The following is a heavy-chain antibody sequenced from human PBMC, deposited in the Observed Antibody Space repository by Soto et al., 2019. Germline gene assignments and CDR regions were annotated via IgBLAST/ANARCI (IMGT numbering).Heavy chain of an antibody. CDR2: IYSGGST. Sequence: GGSLRLSCAASGFTVSSNYMSWVRQAPGKGLEWVSVIYSGGSTYYADSVKGRFTISRDNSKNTLYLQMNSLRAEDTAVYYCARDSYGDYLFDYWGQGTMVTVSS. J-gene: IGHJ4*02. V-gene: IGHV3-66*01. CDR1: GFTVSSNY. CDR3: ARDSYGDYLFDY. D-gene: IGHD4-17*01.